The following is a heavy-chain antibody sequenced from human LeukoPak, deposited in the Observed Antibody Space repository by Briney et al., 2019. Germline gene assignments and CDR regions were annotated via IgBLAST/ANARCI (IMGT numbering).Heavy chain of an antibody. V-gene: IGHV3-43*02. CDR1: GFIFDDSS. CDR3: ARSSGPYRHFDY. CDR2: ITGDGFTT. J-gene: IGHJ4*02. Sequence: GGSLTLSCPAAGFIFDDSSMHWVRQAPGKGLEWVSLITGDGFTTYYADSVKGRFTISRDNSKNSLYLQMDSLRTEDTALYYCARSSGPYRHFDYWGQGTLVTVSS. D-gene: IGHD2-15*01.